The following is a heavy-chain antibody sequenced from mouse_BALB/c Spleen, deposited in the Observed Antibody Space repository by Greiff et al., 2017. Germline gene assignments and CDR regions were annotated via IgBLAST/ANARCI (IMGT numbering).Heavy chain of an antibody. V-gene: IGHV1S127*01. D-gene: IGHD2-1*01. J-gene: IGHJ4*01. CDR1: GYSFTSYW. CDR3: ASRNYYAMDY. CDR2: IDPSDSET. Sequence: QVQLQQSGPQLVRPGASVKISCKASGYSFTSYWMHWVKQRPGQGLEWIGMIDPSDSETRLNQKFKDKATLTVDKSSSTAYMQLSSPTSEDSAVYYCASRNYYAMDYWGQGTSVTVSS.